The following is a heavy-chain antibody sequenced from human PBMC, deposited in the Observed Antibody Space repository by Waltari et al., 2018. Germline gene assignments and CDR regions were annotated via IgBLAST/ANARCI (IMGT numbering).Heavy chain of an antibody. Sequence: EVQLVESGGSVVRPGGSLSLSCAASGFTFDVYGMSWVRQAPGKGLEWVSGFNWNGGSTAYADSVKGRFTMSRDNAKNSLHLQMKSLRAEDTALYYCARWLGAYAYSLFDYWGQGTPVTVSS. CDR3: ARWLGAYAYSLFDY. V-gene: IGHV3-20*04. CDR2: FNWNGGST. J-gene: IGHJ4*02. D-gene: IGHD3-16*01. CDR1: GFTFDVYG.